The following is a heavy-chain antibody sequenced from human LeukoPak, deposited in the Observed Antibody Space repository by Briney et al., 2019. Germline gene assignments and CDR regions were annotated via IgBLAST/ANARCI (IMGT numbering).Heavy chain of an antibody. V-gene: IGHV3-48*03. CDR2: ISSSGSTI. CDR3: ARDHRPDYGDYCYAFDI. D-gene: IGHD4-17*01. Sequence: QPGGSLRLSCTASGFTFRSYELTWVRQAPGEGLEWVSYISSSGSTIYYADSVKGRFTISRDNAKNSLYLQMNSLRAEDTAVYYCARDHRPDYGDYCYAFDIWGQGTMVTVSS. CDR1: GFTFRSYE. J-gene: IGHJ3*02.